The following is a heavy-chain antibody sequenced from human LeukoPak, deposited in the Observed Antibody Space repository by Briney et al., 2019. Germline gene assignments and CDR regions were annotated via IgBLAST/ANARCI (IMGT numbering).Heavy chain of an antibody. V-gene: IGHV3-23*01. Sequence: GSLRLSCAASGFTFSSYAMSWVRQAPGKGLKWVSAISGSGGSTYYADSVKGRFTISRDNSKNTLYLQMNSLRAEDTAVYYCAKGPYCSSTSCYWHDAFDIWGQGTMVTVSS. D-gene: IGHD2-2*01. CDR3: AKGPYCSSTSCYWHDAFDI. J-gene: IGHJ3*02. CDR1: GFTFSSYA. CDR2: ISGSGGST.